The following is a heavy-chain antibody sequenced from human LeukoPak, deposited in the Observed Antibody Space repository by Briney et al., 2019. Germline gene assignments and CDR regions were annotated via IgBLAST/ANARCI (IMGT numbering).Heavy chain of an antibody. CDR3: ARLGDRDGYNDF. J-gene: IGHJ4*02. Sequence: SVKVSCKASGGTFSSYAISWVRQAPGQGLEWMGRIIPILGIANYAQKFQGRVTITADKSTSTAYMELSSLRSEDTAVYYCARLGDRDGYNDFRGQGTLVTVSS. CDR2: IIPILGIA. CDR1: GGTFSSYA. V-gene: IGHV1-69*04. D-gene: IGHD5-24*01.